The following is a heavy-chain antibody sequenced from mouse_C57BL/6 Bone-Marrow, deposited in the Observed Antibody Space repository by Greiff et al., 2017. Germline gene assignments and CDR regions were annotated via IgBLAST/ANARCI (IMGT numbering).Heavy chain of an antibody. CDR1: GYTFTSYW. J-gene: IGHJ2*01. CDR2: IYPTSGRT. D-gene: IGHD4-1*01. CDR3: AGSGRVGRSCDY. Sequence: QVQLQQPGAELVKPGASVKMSCKASGYTFTSYWITWVKQRPGQGLEWIGDIYPTSGRTNYNEKFKSKAILTVDTSSNTAYMHLSSLTSEDSAVLYCAGSGRVGRSCDYWGQGTTLTVSA. V-gene: IGHV1-55*01.